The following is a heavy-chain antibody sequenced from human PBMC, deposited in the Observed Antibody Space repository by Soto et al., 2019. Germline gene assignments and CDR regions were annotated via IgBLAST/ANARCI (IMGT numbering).Heavy chain of an antibody. CDR1: GFTFSDYY. D-gene: IGHD2-21*02. CDR3: ARVSLVVTTLKYYFDY. CDR2: ISRSSSYT. Sequence: QVQLVESGGGLVKPGGSLRLSCAASGFTFSDYYMSWIRQAPGKGLEWVSYISRSSSYTNYADSVKGRFTISRDNAKNSLYLQMNSLRAEDTAVYYCARVSLVVTTLKYYFDYWGQGTLVTVSS. J-gene: IGHJ4*02. V-gene: IGHV3-11*06.